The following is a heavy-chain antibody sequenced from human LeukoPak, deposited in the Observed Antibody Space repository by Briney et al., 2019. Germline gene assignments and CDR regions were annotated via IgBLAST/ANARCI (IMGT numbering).Heavy chain of an antibody. Sequence: SVKVSCKASGGTFSSYAISWVRQAPGQGPEWMGRIIPILGIANYAQKFQGRVTITADKSTSTAYMELSSLRSEDTAVYYCARTVGAPRAFDIWGQGTMVTVSS. CDR2: IIPILGIA. D-gene: IGHD1-26*01. CDR1: GGTFSSYA. V-gene: IGHV1-69*04. J-gene: IGHJ3*02. CDR3: ARTVGAPRAFDI.